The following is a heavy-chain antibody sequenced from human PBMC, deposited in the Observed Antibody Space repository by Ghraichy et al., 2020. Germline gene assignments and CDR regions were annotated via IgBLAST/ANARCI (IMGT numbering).Heavy chain of an antibody. CDR2: IYYSGST. CDR1: GGSISSYY. J-gene: IGHJ5*02. V-gene: IGHV4-59*01. CDR3: ARSPYYDCWSGYPNWFDP. D-gene: IGHD3-3*01. Sequence: SETLSLTCTVSGGSISSYYWSWIRQPPGKGLEWIGYIYYSGSTNYNPSLKSRVTISVDTSKNQFSLKLSSVTAADTAVYYCARSPYYDCWSGYPNWFDPWGQGTLVTVSS.